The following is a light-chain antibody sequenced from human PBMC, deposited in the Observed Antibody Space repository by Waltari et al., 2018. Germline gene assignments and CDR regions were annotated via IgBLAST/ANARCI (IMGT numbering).Light chain of an antibody. CDR2: GAS. V-gene: IGKV4-1*01. CDR1: QSVFYIPNNKNN. CDR3: QQYYGSPFT. Sequence: DIVMTQSPDSLAVSLGERATINCKSSQSVFYIPNNKNNLSWYQQKPGQPPKLLLYGASTRESAVPDRFSGSGSETDFTLTLSSLQAEDVALYFCQQYYGSPFTFGGGTKVEIK. J-gene: IGKJ4*01.